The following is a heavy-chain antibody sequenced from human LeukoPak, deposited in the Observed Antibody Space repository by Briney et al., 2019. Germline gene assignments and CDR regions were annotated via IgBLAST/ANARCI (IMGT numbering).Heavy chain of an antibody. Sequence: SGRSLRLSCAASGFSFSSFGMHWVRQAPGKGLEWVAVISYDGNKKYYRDSVKGLFTISRDNSQNTVDLQMNSLRAEDTAVYYCAKGGYSGNDYLGHFDNWGQGILVTVSS. V-gene: IGHV3-30*18. D-gene: IGHD5-12*01. CDR2: ISYDGNKK. CDR1: GFSFSSFG. J-gene: IGHJ4*02. CDR3: AKGGYSGNDYLGHFDN.